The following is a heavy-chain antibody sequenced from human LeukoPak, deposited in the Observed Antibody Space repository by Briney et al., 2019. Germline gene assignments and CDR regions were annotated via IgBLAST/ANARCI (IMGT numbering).Heavy chain of an antibody. CDR1: GFTFSSYG. Sequence: GGSLRLSCAASGFTFSSYGMHWIRQAPGKGLEWVAVIWYDGSNKYYADSVKGRFTISRDNSKNTLDLQMNSLRAEDTAVYYCARDRSYDFWSGYSTPDYWGQGTLVTVSS. J-gene: IGHJ4*02. CDR2: IWYDGSNK. CDR3: ARDRSYDFWSGYSTPDY. D-gene: IGHD3-3*01. V-gene: IGHV3-33*01.